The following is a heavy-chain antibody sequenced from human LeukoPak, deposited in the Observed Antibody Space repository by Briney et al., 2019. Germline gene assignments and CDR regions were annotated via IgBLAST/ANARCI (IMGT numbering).Heavy chain of an antibody. V-gene: IGHV1-46*01. D-gene: IGHD6-13*01. Sequence: ASVKLFCKASGYTFTSYHMHWVRRAPGQGLEIMGIINPRDGSTSTAQKFQSRDTMARDTATSTVYMELSSLRSEDTAVYCCARLAAAGTAHYHFHYWQQGTLVTVSS. CDR2: INPRDGST. CDR3: ARLAAAGTAHYHFHY. J-gene: IGHJ4*02. CDR1: GYTFTSYH.